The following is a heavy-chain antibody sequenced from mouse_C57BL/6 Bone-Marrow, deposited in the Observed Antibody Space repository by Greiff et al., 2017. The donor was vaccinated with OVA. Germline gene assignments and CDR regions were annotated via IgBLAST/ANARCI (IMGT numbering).Heavy chain of an antibody. Sequence: VQLVESDAELVKPGASVKISCKVSGYTFTDHTIHWMKQRPVQGLEWIGYIYPRAGSTKYNEKFKGKATLTADKSSSPAYMQLNSLTSDDSAVYFCARTCSYYCYDGFAYWGQGALVTVSA. CDR1: GYTFTDHT. J-gene: IGHJ3*01. CDR2: IYPRAGST. CDR3: ARTCSYYCYDGFAY. V-gene: IGHV1-78*01. D-gene: IGHD2-9*01.